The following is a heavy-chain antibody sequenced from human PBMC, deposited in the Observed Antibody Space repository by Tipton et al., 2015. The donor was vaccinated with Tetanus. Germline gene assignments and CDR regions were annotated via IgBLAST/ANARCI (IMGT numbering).Heavy chain of an antibody. Sequence: QSGAEVKKPGASVKVSCKASGYTFTSYYMHWVRQAPGQGLEWMGIINPSGGSTSYAQKFQGRVTMTRDTSTSTVYMELSSLRSEDTAVYYCARDRITIFGVVINELDYWGQGTLFTVSS. CDR1: GYTFTSYY. V-gene: IGHV1-46*01. J-gene: IGHJ4*02. CDR3: ARDRITIFGVVINELDY. D-gene: IGHD3-3*01. CDR2: INPSGGST.